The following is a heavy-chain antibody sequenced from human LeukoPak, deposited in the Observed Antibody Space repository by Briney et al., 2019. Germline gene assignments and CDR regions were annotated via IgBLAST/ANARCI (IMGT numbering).Heavy chain of an antibody. V-gene: IGHV3-23*01. CDR2: ISSGGGSA. J-gene: IGHJ5*02. CDR1: GFIFSTYD. D-gene: IGHD6-25*01. CDR3: AKTSGGNR. Sequence: PGGSLRLSCAASGFIFSTYDMSWVRQAPGKGLEWVSGISSGGGSAYYAESVEGRFTISRDNSKEMLYLQMNSLRAEDTAVYYCAKTSGGNRWGQGTLVTVSS.